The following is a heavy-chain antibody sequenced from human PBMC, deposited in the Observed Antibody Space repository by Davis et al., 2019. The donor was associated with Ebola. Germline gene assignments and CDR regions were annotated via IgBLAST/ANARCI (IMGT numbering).Heavy chain of an antibody. CDR1: GGSISSYY. CDR3: ARGIGSVTARFDP. J-gene: IGHJ5*02. D-gene: IGHD5/OR15-5a*01. Sequence: GSLRLSCTVSGGSISSYYWSWIRQPPGKGLEWIGYIYYSGSTNYNPSLKSRVTISVDTSKNQFSLKLSSVTAADTAVYYCARGIGSVTARFDPWGQGTLVTVSS. V-gene: IGHV4-59*12. CDR2: IYYSGST.